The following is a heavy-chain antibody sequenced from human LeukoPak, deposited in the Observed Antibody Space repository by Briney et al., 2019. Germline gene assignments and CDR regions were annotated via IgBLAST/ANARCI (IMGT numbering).Heavy chain of an antibody. CDR3: ARDNGGILDK. D-gene: IGHD4-23*01. Sequence: GESLRLSCVVSGFMLSKFWMSWVRQAPGKGLEWVANVKQDGSVTHYVDSVKGRFTISRDNAKNSLFLQMNNLTAEDTALYYCARDNGGILDKWGQGSLVTVSS. V-gene: IGHV3-7*01. CDR2: VKQDGSVT. CDR1: GFMLSKFW. J-gene: IGHJ4*02.